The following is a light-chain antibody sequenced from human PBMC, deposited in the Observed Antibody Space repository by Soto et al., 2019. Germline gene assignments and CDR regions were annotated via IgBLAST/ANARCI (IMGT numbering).Light chain of an antibody. V-gene: IGKV1-5*01. CDR3: QQFGSSAWT. J-gene: IGKJ1*01. CDR2: DAS. CDR1: QSVSKW. Sequence: DIQMTQSPSTLSASVGDRVTITCRASQSVSKWLVWFQQKPGKAPRLLIYDASTLKSGVPSRFSGSGSGTEFTLTISSLPPDDFATYYCQQFGSSAWTFGLGTKVDIK.